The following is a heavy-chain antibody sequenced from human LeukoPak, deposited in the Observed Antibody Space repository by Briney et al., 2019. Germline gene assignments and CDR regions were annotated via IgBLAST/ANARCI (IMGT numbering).Heavy chain of an antibody. Sequence: ASVKVSCKASGYTFTSYDINWVRQATGQGLEWMGWMNPNSGNTGYEQKFQGRVTITRNTSISTAHMELSILRSEDTAVYYCARGRPIAAAGTRWFDPWGQGTLVTVSS. D-gene: IGHD6-13*01. CDR1: GYTFTSYD. J-gene: IGHJ5*02. CDR2: MNPNSGNT. V-gene: IGHV1-8*03. CDR3: ARGRPIAAAGTRWFDP.